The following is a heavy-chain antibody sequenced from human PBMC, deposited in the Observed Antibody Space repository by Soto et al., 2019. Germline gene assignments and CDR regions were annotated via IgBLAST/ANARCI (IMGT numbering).Heavy chain of an antibody. V-gene: IGHV3-23*01. D-gene: IGHD3-22*01. J-gene: IGHJ4*02. CDR1: GFTFSSYA. Sequence: GGSLRLSCAASGFTFSSYAMSWVRQAPGKGLEWVSGTTGSGGSAYYADSVKGRFTISRDNSENTLYLQMNSLRAEDTAVYYCVKAWTYYYDTSGPHFDYWGQGTLVTVSS. CDR3: VKAWTYYYDTSGPHFDY. CDR2: TTGSGGSA.